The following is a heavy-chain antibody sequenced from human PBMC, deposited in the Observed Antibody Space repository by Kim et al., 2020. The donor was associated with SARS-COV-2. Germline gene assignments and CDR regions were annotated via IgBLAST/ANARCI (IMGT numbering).Heavy chain of an antibody. Sequence: SETLSLTCTVSGGSISRSNEYWGWVRQPPGKGLEWIGTIDYTGNTYYNPSLKSRVTISVDTSKNQFSLKVSSVTAADTAVYYCASHNWSYSRRENRLDP. CDR3: ASHNWSYSRRENRLDP. J-gene: IGHJ5*02. CDR1: GGSISRSNEY. CDR2: IDYTGNT. V-gene: IGHV4-39*01. D-gene: IGHD1-26*01.